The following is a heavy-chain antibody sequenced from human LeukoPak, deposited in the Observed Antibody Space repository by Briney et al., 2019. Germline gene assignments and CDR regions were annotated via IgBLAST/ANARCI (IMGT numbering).Heavy chain of an antibody. V-gene: IGHV1-18*01. CDR3: ARDLHRVVVRGVPHYYYYMDV. D-gene: IGHD3-10*01. CDR1: GYTFTSYG. CDR2: ISAYNGNT. J-gene: IGHJ6*03. Sequence: ASVKVSCKASGYTFTSYGISWVRQAPGQGLEWMGWISAYNGNTNYAQKLQGRVTMTTDTSTSTAYMELRSLRSDDTAVYYCARDLHRVVVRGVPHYYYYMDVWGKGTTVAISS.